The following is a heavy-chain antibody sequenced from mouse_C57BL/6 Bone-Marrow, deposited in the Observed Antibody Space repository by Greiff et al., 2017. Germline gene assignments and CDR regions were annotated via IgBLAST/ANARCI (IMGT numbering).Heavy chain of an antibody. Sequence: VQLQQPSPSLLLPPPSEQLSTQLSSCPFPSSWAPLCMQRPGQGLCWIGELDPSDSYPNYNQKFTGKSTLTVDKSSSTAYMQLSSLTSEDSAVYYCVRYYYDGSRYEDAID. J-gene: IGHJ4*01. CDR3: VRYYYDGSRYEDAID. D-gene: IGHD1-1*01. CDR2: LDPSDSYP. V-gene: IGHV1-69*01. CDR1: SCPFPSSW.